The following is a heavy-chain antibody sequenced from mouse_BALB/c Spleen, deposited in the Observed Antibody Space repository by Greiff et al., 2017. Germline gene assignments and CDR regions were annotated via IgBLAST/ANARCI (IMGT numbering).Heavy chain of an antibody. CDR3: AREYGSRSFAY. D-gene: IGHD1-1*01. J-gene: IGHJ3*01. Sequence: EVQLVESGGGLVKPGGSLKLSCAASGFTFSDYYMYWVRQTPEKRLEWVATISDGGSYTYYPDSVKGRFTISRDNAKNNLYLQMSSLKSEDTAMYYCAREYGSRSFAYWGQGTLVTVSA. CDR1: GFTFSDYY. V-gene: IGHV5-4*02. CDR2: ISDGGSYT.